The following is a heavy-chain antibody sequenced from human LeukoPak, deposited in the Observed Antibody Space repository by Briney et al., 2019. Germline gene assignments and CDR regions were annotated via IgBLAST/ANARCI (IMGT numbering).Heavy chain of an antibody. Sequence: GGSLRLSCAASGFTFSSYWMNWVRQAPGEGLVWVSRIASDGSSTTYADSVKGRFTISRDIAKNTLYLQMNSLRAEDTGVYYCAKDHYWSIDYWGRGTLVTVSS. J-gene: IGHJ4*02. CDR3: AKDHYWSIDY. CDR2: IASDGSST. V-gene: IGHV3-74*01. D-gene: IGHD3-3*01. CDR1: GFTFSSYW.